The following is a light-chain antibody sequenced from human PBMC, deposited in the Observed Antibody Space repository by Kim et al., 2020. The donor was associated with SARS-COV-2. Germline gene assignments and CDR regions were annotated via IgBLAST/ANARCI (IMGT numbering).Light chain of an antibody. V-gene: IGLV3-19*01. Sequence: EQTVMITCQGDSLRGYYASWYQQKPGRAPVLVIYGKNNRPSGIPDRFSGSSSGNTASLTITGAQAEDEADYYCNSRDSSGNHYVVFGGGTQLTVL. CDR1: SLRGYY. CDR3: NSRDSSGNHYVV. CDR2: GKN. J-gene: IGLJ2*01.